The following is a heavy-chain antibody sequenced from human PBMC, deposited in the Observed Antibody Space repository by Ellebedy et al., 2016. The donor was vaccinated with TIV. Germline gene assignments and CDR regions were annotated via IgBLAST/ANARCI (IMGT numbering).Heavy chain of an antibody. D-gene: IGHD1-7*01. V-gene: IGHV3-33*01. CDR1: GFTLRSYG. CDR3: ARDNLNYVCDY. Sequence: PGGSLRLSCAASGFTLRSYGMHWVRQAPGKGLEWVAVIWYDGSNKYYADSVKGRFTISRDNSKNTLYLQMNSLRAEDTAVYYCARDNLNYVCDYWGQGTLVTVSS. CDR2: IWYDGSNK. J-gene: IGHJ4*02.